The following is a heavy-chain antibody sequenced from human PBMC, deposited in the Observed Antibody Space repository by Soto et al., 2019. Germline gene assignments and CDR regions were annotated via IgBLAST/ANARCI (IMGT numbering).Heavy chain of an antibody. CDR1: GGSISSYY. CDR3: ARDIAYCGGDCYWSGAFDI. CDR2: IYYSGST. D-gene: IGHD2-21*02. Sequence: PSETLSLACTVSGGSISSYYWSWIRQPPGKGLEWIGYIYYSGSTNYNPSLKSRVTISVDTSKNQFSLKLSSVTAADTAVYYCARDIAYCGGDCYWSGAFDIWGQGTMVT. J-gene: IGHJ3*02. V-gene: IGHV4-59*01.